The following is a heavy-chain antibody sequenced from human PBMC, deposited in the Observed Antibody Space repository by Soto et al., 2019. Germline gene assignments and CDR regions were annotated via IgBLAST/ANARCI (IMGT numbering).Heavy chain of an antibody. J-gene: IGHJ4*02. CDR1: GGSISSGGYY. Sequence: SETLSLTCTVSGGSISSGGYYWSWIRQHPGKGLEWIGYIYYSGSTYYNPSLKSRVTISVDTSKNQFSLKLSSVTAADTAVYYCARTKTSWIQLWFSPPFDYWGQGTLVTVSS. CDR3: ARTKTSWIQLWFSPPFDY. D-gene: IGHD5-18*01. V-gene: IGHV4-39*01. CDR2: IYYSGST.